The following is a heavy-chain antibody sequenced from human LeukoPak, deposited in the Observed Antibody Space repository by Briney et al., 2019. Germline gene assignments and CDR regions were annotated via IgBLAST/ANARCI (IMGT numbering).Heavy chain of an antibody. CDR2: IKPDGSAT. D-gene: IGHD3-10*01. V-gene: IGHV3-7*01. J-gene: IGHJ4*02. Sequence: PGGSLRLSCVVSGFTYSDYWIGWVRQAPGEGLEWVANIKPDGSATYYVDSVKGRFTISRDNAKSSLSLQMSSLRVEDTAVYYCARWGVNAGFDYWGQGTLVTVSS. CDR3: ARWGVNAGFDY. CDR1: GFTYSDYW.